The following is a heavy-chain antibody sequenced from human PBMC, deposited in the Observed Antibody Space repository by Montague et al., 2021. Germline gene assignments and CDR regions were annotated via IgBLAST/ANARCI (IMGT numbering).Heavy chain of an antibody. CDR1: GFTSSTSW. V-gene: IGHV3-7*05. CDR3: ARYTYYYCDY. J-gene: IGHJ4*02. CDR2: IRDDGGAT. D-gene: IGHD1-26*01. Sequence: SLRLSCAASGFTSSTSWMSWVRQAPGKGLEWVAHIRDDGGATYHVDSVKGRFTISRDNAKNSLYLQMSSLRAEDTAVYYCARYTYYYCDYWGQGTLVTVSS.